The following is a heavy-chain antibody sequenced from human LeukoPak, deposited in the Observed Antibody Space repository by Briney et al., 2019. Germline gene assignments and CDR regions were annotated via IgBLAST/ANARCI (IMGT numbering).Heavy chain of an antibody. CDR2: VSGRDDST. Sequence: GGSLRLSCAASGFTFSNYAMSWVRQAPGKGLEWVSAVSGRDDSTYYADSVKGRFTISRDDSKNTLYLQMNSLRAENTAVYYCAKWGDYDILTGYYDSDYWGQGTLVTVSS. J-gene: IGHJ4*02. D-gene: IGHD3-9*01. CDR3: AKWGDYDILTGYYDSDY. V-gene: IGHV3-23*01. CDR1: GFTFSNYA.